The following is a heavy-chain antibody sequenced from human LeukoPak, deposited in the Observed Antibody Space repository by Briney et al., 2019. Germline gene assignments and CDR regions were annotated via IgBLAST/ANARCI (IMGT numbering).Heavy chain of an antibody. D-gene: IGHD5-18*01. V-gene: IGHV1-69*13. CDR1: GYTFTSYY. CDR2: IIPIFGTA. CDR3: ASVDTAMVTYYYYYMDV. Sequence: GASVEVSCKASGYTFTSYYMHWVRQAPGQGLEWMGGIIPIFGTANYAQKFQGRVTITADESTSTAYMELSSLRSEDTAVYYCASVDTAMVTYYYYYMDVWGKGTTVTVSS. J-gene: IGHJ6*03.